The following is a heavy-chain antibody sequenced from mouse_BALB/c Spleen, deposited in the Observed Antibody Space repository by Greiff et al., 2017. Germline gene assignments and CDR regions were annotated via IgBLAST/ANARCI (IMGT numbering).Heavy chain of an antibody. CDR1: GYAFSSSW. CDR3: ARGNYGYFDY. D-gene: IGHD1-1*01. Sequence: QVQLQQSGPELVKPGASVKISCKASGYAFSSSWLNWVKQRPGQGLEWIGRIYPGDGDTNYNGKFKGKATLTADKSSSTAYMHLSSLTSVDSAVYFCARGNYGYFDYWGQGTTLTVSS. J-gene: IGHJ2*01. CDR2: IYPGDGDT. V-gene: IGHV1-82*01.